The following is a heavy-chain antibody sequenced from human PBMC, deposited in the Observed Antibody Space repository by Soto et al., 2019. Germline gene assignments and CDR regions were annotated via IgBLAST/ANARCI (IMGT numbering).Heavy chain of an antibody. Sequence: SSETLSLTCRVSGGSMTSYYWSWLRQSPGKGLEWIGYIDDAGSTKFNPSLRSRVSMSILTSQGQVSLTLDSVTAADTAVYYCARAYFDFTGGYSPYWYSEVWGRGTLVTVSS. CDR3: ARAYFDFTGGYSPYWYSEV. J-gene: IGHJ2*01. CDR1: GGSMTSYY. V-gene: IGHV4-59*01. CDR2: IDDAGST. D-gene: IGHD3-3*01.